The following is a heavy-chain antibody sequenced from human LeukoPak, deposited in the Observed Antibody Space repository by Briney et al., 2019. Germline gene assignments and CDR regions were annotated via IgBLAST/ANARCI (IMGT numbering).Heavy chain of an antibody. CDR3: AKDYYDSSGYYYYGMDV. J-gene: IGHJ6*02. Sequence: GRSLRLSCAASGFTFSSYGMHWVRQAPDKGLEWVAVISYDGSNKYYADSVKGRFTISRDNSKNTLYLQMNSLRAEDTAVYYCAKDYYDSSGYYYYGMDVWGQGTTVTVSS. D-gene: IGHD3-22*01. CDR2: ISYDGSNK. V-gene: IGHV3-30*18. CDR1: GFTFSSYG.